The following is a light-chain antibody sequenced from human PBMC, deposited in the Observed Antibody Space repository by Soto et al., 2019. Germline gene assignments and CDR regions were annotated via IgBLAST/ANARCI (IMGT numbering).Light chain of an antibody. CDR1: SSNIGNNY. J-gene: IGLJ1*01. Sequence: QSVLMQPPSVSAAPGQKVTISCSGSSSNIGNNYVSWYQQLPGTAPKLLIYDNNKRPSGIPDRFSGSKSGTSATLGITGLQTGDEADYYCGTWDSSLRGVFGTGTKVTVL. CDR3: GTWDSSLRGV. CDR2: DNN. V-gene: IGLV1-51*01.